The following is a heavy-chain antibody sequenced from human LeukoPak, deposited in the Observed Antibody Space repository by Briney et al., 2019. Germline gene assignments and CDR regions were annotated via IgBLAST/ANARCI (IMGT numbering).Heavy chain of an antibody. CDR3: ARGSSTTWFDY. CDR1: GFTFSSYW. CDR2: INSDGRST. J-gene: IGHJ5*01. D-gene: IGHD2-2*01. Sequence: LAGGSLRLSCAASGFTFSSYWMHWVRQAPGKGLVWVSRINSDGRSTSYVDSVKGRFTVSRDKAKNTLYLQMNSLRAEDTAVYYCARGSSTTWFDYWGQGTLVTVSS. V-gene: IGHV3-74*01.